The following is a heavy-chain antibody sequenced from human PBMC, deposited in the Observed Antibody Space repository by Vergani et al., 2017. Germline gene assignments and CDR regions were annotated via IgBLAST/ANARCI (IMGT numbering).Heavy chain of an antibody. V-gene: IGHV3-30-3*01. CDR3: ATLPVAIGFDC. J-gene: IGHJ4*02. D-gene: IGHD2-2*01. Sequence: QVQLVESGGGVVQPGRSLRLSCAASGFTFSSYAMHWVRQAPGKGLEWVAVISYDGSNKYYADSVKGRFTISRDNSKNTLYLQMNRLRAEDTAVYYCATLPVAIGFDCWGQGALVSVSS. CDR2: ISYDGSNK. CDR1: GFTFSSYA.